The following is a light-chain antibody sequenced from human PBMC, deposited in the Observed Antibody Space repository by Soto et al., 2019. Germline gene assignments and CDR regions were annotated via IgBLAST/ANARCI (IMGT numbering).Light chain of an antibody. CDR1: QNIKIY. V-gene: IGKV1-39*01. CDR3: QQSYTNPYS. Sequence: DIQMTQSPSSLSASVGDRVTITCRASQNIKIYLNWYQQIPGRAPRLLLYAASSLQSGVPSRFSATGSETDFTLTITSLPPEDFATYFCQQSYTNPYSFGQGTRLEIK. CDR2: AAS. J-gene: IGKJ2*01.